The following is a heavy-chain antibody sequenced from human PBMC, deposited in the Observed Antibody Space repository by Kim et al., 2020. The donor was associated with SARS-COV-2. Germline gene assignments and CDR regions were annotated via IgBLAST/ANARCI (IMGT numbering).Heavy chain of an antibody. CDR1: GGSFSGYY. D-gene: IGHD3-16*02. V-gene: IGHV4-34*01. CDR3: ARGGGAYDYVWGSYRLFDY. CDR2: INHSGST. Sequence: SETLSLTCAVYGGSFSGYYWSWIRHPPGKGLEWIGEINHSGSTNYNPSLKSRVTISVDTSKNQFSLKLSSVTAADTAVYYCARGGGAYDYVWGSYRLFDYWGQGTLVTVSS. J-gene: IGHJ4*02.